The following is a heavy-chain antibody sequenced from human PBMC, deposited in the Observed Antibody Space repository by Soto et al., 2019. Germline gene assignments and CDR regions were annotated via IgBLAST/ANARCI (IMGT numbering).Heavy chain of an antibody. CDR1: GYTFTSYG. CDR2: ISAYNGNT. J-gene: IGHJ6*02. Sequence: ASVKVSCKASGYTFTSYGISWVRQDPGQGLEWMGWISAYNGNTNYAQKLQGRVTMTTDTSTSTAYMELRSLRSDDTAVYYGARDAALGGLSDYYYYGMDVWGQGTTVTVSS. D-gene: IGHD3-16*01. V-gene: IGHV1-18*01. CDR3: ARDAALGGLSDYYYYGMDV.